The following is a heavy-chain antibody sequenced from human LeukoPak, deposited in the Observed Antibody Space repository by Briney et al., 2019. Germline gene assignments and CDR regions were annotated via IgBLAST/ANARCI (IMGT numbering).Heavy chain of an antibody. CDR2: ISYDGSNT. V-gene: IGHV3-30*11. D-gene: IGHD3-3*01. CDR3: DRVKSILGVVYYYMDV. CDR1: GFTVISYA. J-gene: IGHJ6*03. Sequence: PGASPRPSWAASGFTVISYATHSARQAPGKGLGWVEVISYDGSNTYYADYVQGRFTISRDNSKNTLYLQMNSLRAEDTAVYYCDRVKSILGVVYYYMDVWGKGTTVTVSS.